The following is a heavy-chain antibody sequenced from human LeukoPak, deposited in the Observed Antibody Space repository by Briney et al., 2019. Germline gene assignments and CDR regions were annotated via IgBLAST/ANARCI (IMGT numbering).Heavy chain of an antibody. Sequence: GGSLRLSCAASGFTFSSYAMSWVRQAPGKGLEWVSAISGSGGSTYYADSVKGRFTISRDNSKNTLYLQMNSLRAEDTAVYYCAKGGYYDFWSGYPYYFDYWGQGTLVTVSS. CDR1: GFTFSSYA. J-gene: IGHJ4*02. D-gene: IGHD3-3*01. CDR3: AKGGYYDFWSGYPYYFDY. V-gene: IGHV3-23*01. CDR2: ISGSGGST.